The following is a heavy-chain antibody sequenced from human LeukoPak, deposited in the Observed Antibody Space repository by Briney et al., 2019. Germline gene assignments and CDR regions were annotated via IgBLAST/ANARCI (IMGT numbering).Heavy chain of an antibody. J-gene: IGHJ4*02. CDR1: GFTFSNYA. CDR2: ITGSGGNT. V-gene: IGHV3-23*01. D-gene: IGHD3-9*01. Sequence: GGSLRLSCAASGFTFSNYAMSWVRQAPGKGLEWVSAITGSGGNTYYADSVEGRFTISRDNSKNTVFLQMNSLRAEDTAVYYCAKWGDYDVLTGYYVSDYWGQGTLVTVSS. CDR3: AKWGDYDVLTGYYVSDY.